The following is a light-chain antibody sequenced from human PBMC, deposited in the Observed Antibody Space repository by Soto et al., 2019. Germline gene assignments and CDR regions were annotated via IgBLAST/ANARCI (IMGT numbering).Light chain of an antibody. CDR1: QSVSSSY. CDR2: GAS. CDR3: QQYGSSPRT. Sequence: IVLTQYPGTLSLSPGEKATLSCRAIQSVSSSYLAWYQQKPGQAPRLLIYGASSRATGIPDRFSGSGSGTDFTLTISRLEPEHFAVYYCQQYGSSPRTFGQGTKVDIK. J-gene: IGKJ1*01. V-gene: IGKV3-20*01.